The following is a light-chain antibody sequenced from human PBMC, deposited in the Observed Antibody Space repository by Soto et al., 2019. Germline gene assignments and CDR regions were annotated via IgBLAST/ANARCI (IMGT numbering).Light chain of an antibody. CDR3: QTWGTGIQV. V-gene: IGLV4-69*01. Sequence: QPVLTQSPSASASLGASVKLTCTLSSGHSSYAIAWHQQQPEQGPRYLMKLNSDGSHSKGDGIPDRFSGSSSGAERYRTISSLQSEDEADYYCQTWGTGIQVFGGGTKLTVL. CDR1: SGHSSYA. CDR2: LNSDGSH. J-gene: IGLJ2*01.